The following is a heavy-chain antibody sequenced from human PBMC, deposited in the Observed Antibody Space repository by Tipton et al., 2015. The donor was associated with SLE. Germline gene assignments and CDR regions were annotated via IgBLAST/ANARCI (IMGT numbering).Heavy chain of an antibody. V-gene: IGHV4-38-2*01. J-gene: IGHJ6*02. CDR1: GYSISSGYY. Sequence: LRLSCAVSGYSISSGYYWGWIRQPPGKGLEWIGSIYHSGSTYYNPSLKSRVTISVDTSKNQFSLKLSSVTAADTAVYYCARFYYGMDVWGQGTTVTVSS. CDR2: IYHSGST. CDR3: ARFYYGMDV.